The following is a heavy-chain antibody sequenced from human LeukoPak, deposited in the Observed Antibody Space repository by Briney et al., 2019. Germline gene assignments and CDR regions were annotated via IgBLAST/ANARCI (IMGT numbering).Heavy chain of an antibody. CDR3: AKGTPQYSSSWYYFDY. D-gene: IGHD6-13*01. CDR2: ISGSGGST. J-gene: IGHJ4*02. CDR1: GFTFSSYA. V-gene: IGHV3-23*01. Sequence: GASLRLSCAASGFTFSSYAMSWVRQAPGEGLEWVSAISGSGGSTYYADSVKGRFTISRDNSKNTLYLQMNSLRAEDTAVYYCAKGTPQYSSSWYYFDYWGQGTLVTVSS.